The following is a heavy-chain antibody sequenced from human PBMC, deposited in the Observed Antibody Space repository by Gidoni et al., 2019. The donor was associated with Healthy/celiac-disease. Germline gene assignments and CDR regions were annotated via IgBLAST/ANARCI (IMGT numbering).Heavy chain of an antibody. D-gene: IGHD5-18*01. CDR3: ARKSDTAMVTGYFDY. CDR1: GGSISSGGYS. V-gene: IGHV4-30-2*01. J-gene: IGHJ4*02. Sequence: QLQLQESGSGLVKPSQTLSLTCAVSGGSISSGGYSWIWIRQPPGKGLEWIGYIYHSGSTYYNPSIKSRVTISVDRSKNQFSLKLSSVTAADTAVYYCARKSDTAMVTGYFDYWGQGTLVTVSS. CDR2: IYHSGST.